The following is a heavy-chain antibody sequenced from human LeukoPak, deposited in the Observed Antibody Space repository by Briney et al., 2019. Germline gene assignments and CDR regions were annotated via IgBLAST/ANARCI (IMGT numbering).Heavy chain of an antibody. D-gene: IGHD3-22*01. J-gene: IGHJ4*02. CDR3: ARTYFYYDSSGSISFFDY. CDR1: GFTFSRYS. V-gene: IGHV3-21*01. CDR2: ISSSSSYI. Sequence: GGSLRLSCAASGFTFSRYSMNWVRQAPGKGLEWVSSISSSSSYIYYADSVKGRFTISRDNAKNSLYLQMNSLRAEDTAVYYCARTYFYYDSSGSISFFDYWGQGTLVTVSS.